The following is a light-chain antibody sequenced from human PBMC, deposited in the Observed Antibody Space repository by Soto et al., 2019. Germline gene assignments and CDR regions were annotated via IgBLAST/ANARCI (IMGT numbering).Light chain of an antibody. J-gene: IGKJ5*01. CDR1: RRLLNNFNNKNY. CDR2: SAS. V-gene: IGKV4-1*01. CDR3: QQYYSSPVT. Sequence: IVMTQSPDSLAVSLGERATINCKSSRRLLNNFNNKNYLAWYQQKPGRPPKLFIYSASTRESGVPDRFSGSGAGTDFTLTIRSLQVEDVALYYCQQYYSSPVTFGQGTRLELK.